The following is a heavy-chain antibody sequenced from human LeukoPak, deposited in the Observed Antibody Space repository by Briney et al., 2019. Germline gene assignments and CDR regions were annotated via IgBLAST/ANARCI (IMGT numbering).Heavy chain of an antibody. V-gene: IGHV4-4*07. D-gene: IGHD3-10*01. Sequence: SETLSLTCTVSGGSISSYYWSWIRQPAGKGLEWIGRIYTSGSTNYNPSLKSRVTMSVDTSKNQFSLKLSSVTAADTAEYYCARGRRITMVRGVSRVNPFDIWGQGTMVTVSS. CDR1: GGSISSYY. CDR3: ARGRRITMVRGVSRVNPFDI. CDR2: IYTSGST. J-gene: IGHJ3*02.